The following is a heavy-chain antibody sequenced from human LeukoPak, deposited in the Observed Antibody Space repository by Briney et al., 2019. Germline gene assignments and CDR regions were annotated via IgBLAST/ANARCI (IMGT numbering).Heavy chain of an antibody. CDR2: INPSGGST. Sequence: GASVKVSCKASGYTFTSYYMHWVRQAPGQGLEWMGIINPSGGSTSYAQKFQGRVTMTRDMSTSTVYMELSSLRSEDTAVYYCARYCSGGSCYREFDYWGQGTLVTVSS. CDR1: GYTFTSYY. V-gene: IGHV1-46*01. J-gene: IGHJ4*02. CDR3: ARYCSGGSCYREFDY. D-gene: IGHD2-15*01.